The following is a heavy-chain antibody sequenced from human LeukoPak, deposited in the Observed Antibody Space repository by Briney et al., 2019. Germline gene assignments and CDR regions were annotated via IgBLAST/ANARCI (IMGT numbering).Heavy chain of an antibody. CDR1: GFTFSNYG. Sequence: PGGSLRLSCGASGFTFSNYGMHWVRQAPGKGLEWVAFIRYDGSNKYYADSVKGRFTISRDNSKNTLYLQMNSLRAEDTAVYYCARDKYSYGFSDYWGQGTLVTVSS. CDR2: IRYDGSNK. V-gene: IGHV3-30*02. J-gene: IGHJ4*02. CDR3: ARDKYSYGFSDY. D-gene: IGHD5-18*01.